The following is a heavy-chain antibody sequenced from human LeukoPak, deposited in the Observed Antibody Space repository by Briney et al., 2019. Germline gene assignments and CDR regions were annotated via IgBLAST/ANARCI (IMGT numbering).Heavy chain of an antibody. CDR2: MNPNSGNT. D-gene: IGHD3-22*01. CDR1: GYTFTSYH. J-gene: IGHJ4*02. V-gene: IGHV1-8*01. CDR3: ARGYDSSGYYFDY. Sequence: ASVKVSCKASGYTFTSYHINWVRQATGQGLEWMGWMNPNSGNTGYAQKFQGRVTMTRNTSISTAYMELSSLRSEDTAVYYCARGYDSSGYYFDYWGQGTLVTVSS.